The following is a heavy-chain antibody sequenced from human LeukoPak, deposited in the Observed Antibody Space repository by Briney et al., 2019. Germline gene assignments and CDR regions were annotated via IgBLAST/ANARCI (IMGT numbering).Heavy chain of an antibody. CDR2: ISFDENEK. J-gene: IGHJ3*02. Sequence: PGGSLRLSCAASGFTFVTYAFHWVRQAPGKGLEWVALISFDENEKYYADSVKGRFTISRDNAKNTLYLQMNSLRAEDTAVYYCASGLGLIGDYVGAFDIWGQGTMVTVSS. CDR3: ASGLGLIGDYVGAFDI. D-gene: IGHD4-17*01. CDR1: GFTFVTYA. V-gene: IGHV3-30-3*01.